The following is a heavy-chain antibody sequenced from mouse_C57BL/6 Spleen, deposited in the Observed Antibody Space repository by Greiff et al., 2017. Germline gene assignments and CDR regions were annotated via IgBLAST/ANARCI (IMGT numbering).Heavy chain of an antibody. CDR3: ARGWSNYWWAY. V-gene: IGHV1-69*01. J-gene: IGHJ3*01. CDR1: GYTFTSYW. CDR2: IDPSDSYT. Sequence: QVQLQQPGAELVMPGASVKLSCKASGYTFTSYWMHWVKQRPGQGLEWIGEIDPSDSYTNYNQKFKGKSTLTVDKSSSTAYMQLSSLTSEDSAVYYCARGWSNYWWAYWGQGTLVTVSA. D-gene: IGHD2-5*01.